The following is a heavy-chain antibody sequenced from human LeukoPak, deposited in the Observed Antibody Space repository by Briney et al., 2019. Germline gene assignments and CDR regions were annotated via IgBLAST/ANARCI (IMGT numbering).Heavy chain of an antibody. CDR2: INHSGST. D-gene: IGHD1-26*01. CDR3: ARKIVGATPFDI. V-gene: IGHV4-34*01. Sequence: SETLSLTCAVYGGSFSGYYWSWIRRPPGKGLEWIGEINHSGSTNYNPSLKSRVTISVDTSKNQFSLKLSSVTAADTAVYYCARKIVGATPFDIWGQGTMVTVSS. J-gene: IGHJ3*02. CDR1: GGSFSGYY.